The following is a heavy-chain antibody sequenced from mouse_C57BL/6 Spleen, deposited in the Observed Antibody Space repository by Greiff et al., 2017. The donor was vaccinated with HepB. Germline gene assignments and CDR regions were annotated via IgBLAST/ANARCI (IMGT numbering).Heavy chain of an antibody. CDR1: GYSITSGYY. V-gene: IGHV3-6*01. Sequence: EVQLQESGPGLVKPSQSLSLTCSVTGYSITSGYYWNWIRQFPGNKLEWMGYISYDGSNNYNPSLKNRISITRDTSKNQFFLKLNSVTTEDTATYYCARDYYDYAIFFAYWGQGTLVTVSA. CDR2: ISYDGSN. J-gene: IGHJ3*01. CDR3: ARDYYDYAIFFAY. D-gene: IGHD2-4*01.